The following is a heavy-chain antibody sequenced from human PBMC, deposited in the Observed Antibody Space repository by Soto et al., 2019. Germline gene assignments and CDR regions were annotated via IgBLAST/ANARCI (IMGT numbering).Heavy chain of an antibody. Sequence: QVQLQESGPGLVKPTQTLSLTCSVSRAFINSGGFYYSWIRQPPGKGLEWLGYIFHSGSTLYNPSLRGRLTLSADTSRYQLSLYLTSVTAADTAVYYCVRGGIAGHWFDPWGQGILVTVSS. CDR2: IFHSGST. J-gene: IGHJ5*02. V-gene: IGHV4-31*03. CDR1: RAFINSGGFY. CDR3: VRGGIAGHWFDP. D-gene: IGHD2-15*01.